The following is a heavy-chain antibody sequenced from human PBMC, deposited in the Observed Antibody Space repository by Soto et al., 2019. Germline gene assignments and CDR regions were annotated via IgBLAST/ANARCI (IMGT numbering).Heavy chain of an antibody. D-gene: IGHD6-19*01. J-gene: IGHJ4*02. CDR1: GYTFSSHG. V-gene: IGHV1-18*01. CDR2: MSTQNGST. CDR3: ARDEEYRSGPLPRDD. Sequence: QVQLVQSGAEVKKPGASVKVSCKASGYTFSSHGISWVRQAPGQGLEWMGRMSTQNGSTSNAQDLQGRVTMTTGTSTSTAYIELRRLSSDDTAIFYCARDEEYRSGPLPRDDRGQATLVTVSS.